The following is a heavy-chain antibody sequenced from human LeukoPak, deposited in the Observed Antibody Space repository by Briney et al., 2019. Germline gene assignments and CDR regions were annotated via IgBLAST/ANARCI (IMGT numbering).Heavy chain of an antibody. J-gene: IGHJ4*02. CDR2: ISGRGGSI. CDR3: AKDPAYYYDSSGPYYFDY. Sequence: GGSLRLSCAASGLTFSNYAMSWVRQAPGKGLEWVSAISGRGGSIHYADSVKGRFTISRDNSKNTLYLQMNSLRAEDTAVYYCAKDPAYYYDSSGPYYFDYWGQGTLVTVSS. V-gene: IGHV3-23*01. D-gene: IGHD3-22*01. CDR1: GLTFSNYA.